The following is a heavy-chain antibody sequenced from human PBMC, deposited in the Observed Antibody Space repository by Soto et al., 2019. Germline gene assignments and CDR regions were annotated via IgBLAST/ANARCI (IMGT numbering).Heavy chain of an antibody. D-gene: IGHD2-15*01. V-gene: IGHV3-74*01. CDR2: INSEGGST. CDR1: GFTFSNYW. CDR3: TRVPRCSAGNCYGRGAVDF. Sequence: VQLVESGGGLVHPGGSLRLSCAASGFTFSNYWMHWVRQAPGKGLVWVSRINSEGGSTAYADSVKGRFTISRDNAENTLFLQMNSLSAEDMAVYYCTRVPRCSAGNCYGRGAVDFWGQGTMVTVSS. J-gene: IGHJ3*01.